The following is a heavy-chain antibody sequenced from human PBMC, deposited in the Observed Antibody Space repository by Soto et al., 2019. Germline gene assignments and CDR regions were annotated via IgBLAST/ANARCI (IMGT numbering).Heavy chain of an antibody. Sequence: QVQLVESGGGVVQPGRSLRLSCAASGFTFSSYTMHWVRQAPGKGLEWVAVISYDNGVNKYYADSVKGRFTISRDNSKNTLYLKMNSLRAEDTAVYYCARRIAVAGTPEFDYWGQGALVTVSS. D-gene: IGHD6-19*01. CDR1: GFTFSSYT. J-gene: IGHJ4*02. CDR3: ARRIAVAGTPEFDY. CDR2: ISYDNGVNK. V-gene: IGHV3-30-3*01.